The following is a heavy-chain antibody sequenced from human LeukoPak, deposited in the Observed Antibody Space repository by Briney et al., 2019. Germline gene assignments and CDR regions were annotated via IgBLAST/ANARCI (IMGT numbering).Heavy chain of an antibody. CDR1: GFTFSNAW. V-gene: IGHV3-15*01. Sequence: GGSLRLSCAASGFTFSNAWMSWVRQAPGKGREWVGCIKSKTDGGTTDYAAPVKGRFTISRDGSKNTLDLQLNSLKTEDTAVYYGTKDGLDIVVIPSASGPYYYMDFWGKGTTVTVSS. D-gene: IGHD2-2*01. CDR2: IKSKTDGGTT. CDR3: TKDGLDIVVIPSASGPYYYMDF. J-gene: IGHJ6*03.